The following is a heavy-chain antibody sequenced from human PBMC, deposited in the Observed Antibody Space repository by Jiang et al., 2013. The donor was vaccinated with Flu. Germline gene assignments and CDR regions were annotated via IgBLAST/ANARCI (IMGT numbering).Heavy chain of an antibody. CDR2: IIPILGIA. V-gene: IGHV1-69*04. CDR3: ARAPLSSGWSPRGYYYYGMDV. CDR1: GGTFSSYA. Sequence: SGAEVKKPGSSVKASCKASGGTFSSYAISWVRQAPGQGLEWMGRIIPILGIANYAQKFQGRVTITADKSTSTAYMELSSLRSEDTAVYYCARAPLSSGWSPRGYYYYGMDVWGKGTTVTVSS. J-gene: IGHJ6*04. D-gene: IGHD6-19*01.